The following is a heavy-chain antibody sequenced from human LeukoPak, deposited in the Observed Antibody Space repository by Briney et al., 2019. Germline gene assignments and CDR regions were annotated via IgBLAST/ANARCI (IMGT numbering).Heavy chain of an antibody. D-gene: IGHD6-13*01. CDR1: GGTFSSYA. CDR2: IIPIFGTS. CDR3: ARDRRQQLENWFDP. Sequence: ASVKVSCKASGGTFSSYAISWVRQAPGQGLEWMGGIIPIFGTSNYAQKFQGRVTITADESTSTAYMELSSLRSEDTAVYYCARDRRQQLENWFDPWGQGTLVTVSS. V-gene: IGHV1-69*13. J-gene: IGHJ5*02.